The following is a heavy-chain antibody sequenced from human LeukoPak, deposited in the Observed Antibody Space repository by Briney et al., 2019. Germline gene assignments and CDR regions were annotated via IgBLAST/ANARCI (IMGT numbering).Heavy chain of an antibody. V-gene: IGHV4-38-2*01. Sequence: SETLSLTCAVSGYSISSGYYWGWIRQPPGKGLEWIGYIYYSGSTNYNPSLKSRVTISVDTSKNQFSLKLSSVTAADTAVYYCARLGYSYGLGAYYYYYYMDVWGKGTTVTVSS. CDR1: GYSISSGYY. CDR2: IYYSGST. D-gene: IGHD5-18*01. J-gene: IGHJ6*03. CDR3: ARLGYSYGLGAYYYYYYMDV.